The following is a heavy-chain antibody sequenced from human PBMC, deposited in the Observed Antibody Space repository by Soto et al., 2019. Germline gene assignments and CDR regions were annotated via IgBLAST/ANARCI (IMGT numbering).Heavy chain of an antibody. Sequence: SETLSLTCTVPGESITSGGYSWSWICQHKGKGREWLGYIYGSAGSRRTLYNPSFKSRLTLSVDMSKIQFAGNVSSMTVSDTGVDVCARKQPRHYSGIDFWGQGTMVTGSS. CDR2: IYGSAGSRRT. CDR3: ARKQPRHYSGIDF. V-gene: IGHV4-31*03. CDR1: GESITSGGYS. J-gene: IGHJ6*02. D-gene: IGHD3-10*01.